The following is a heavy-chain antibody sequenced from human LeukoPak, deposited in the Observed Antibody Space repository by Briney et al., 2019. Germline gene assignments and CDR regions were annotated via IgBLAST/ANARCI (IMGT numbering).Heavy chain of an antibody. J-gene: IGHJ5*02. CDR1: GFTFSSYE. D-gene: IGHD3-10*01. CDR3: ARDTGIWFGVGSWFDP. V-gene: IGHV3-48*03. Sequence: PGGSLRLSCAASGFTFSSYEMNWVRQAPGKGLEWVSYISSSGSTIYYADSVKGRFTISRDSAKNSLYLQMNSLRAEDTAVYYCARDTGIWFGVGSWFDPWGQGTLVTVSS. CDR2: ISSSGSTI.